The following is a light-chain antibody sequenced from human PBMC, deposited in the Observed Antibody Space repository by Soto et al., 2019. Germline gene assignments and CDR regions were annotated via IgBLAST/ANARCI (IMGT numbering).Light chain of an antibody. V-gene: IGKV1-39*01. CDR1: QSINNY. CDR3: QQSLTMPIT. J-gene: IGKJ5*01. Sequence: DIQMTQSPASLSVSVGDRVTITCRASQSINNYLNWYLQRPGQAPKLLIRSASTLQRGVPSRFSGSGCLTEFTLTIADLQPDDCGTSYCQQSLTMPITFGHGTRLDIK. CDR2: SAS.